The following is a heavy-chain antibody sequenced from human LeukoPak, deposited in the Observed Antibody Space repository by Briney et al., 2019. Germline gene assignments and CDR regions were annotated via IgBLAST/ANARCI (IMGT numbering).Heavy chain of an antibody. CDR1: GFTFSSYG. CDR2: ISYDGSNK. Sequence: GGSLRLSCAASGFTFSSYGMHWVRQAPGKGLEWVAVISYDGSNKYYADSVKGRFTISRDNSKNTLYLQMNSLRAEDTAVYYCAKGAGRSSGYFDYYGMDVWGQGTTFTVSS. CDR3: AKGAGRSSGYFDYYGMDV. V-gene: IGHV3-30*18. D-gene: IGHD3-22*01. J-gene: IGHJ6*02.